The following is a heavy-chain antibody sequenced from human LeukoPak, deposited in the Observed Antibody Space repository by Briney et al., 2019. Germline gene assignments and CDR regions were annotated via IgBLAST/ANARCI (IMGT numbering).Heavy chain of an antibody. CDR2: MYHSGST. CDR3: GRGIWFGELLYDWFDP. J-gene: IGHJ5*02. D-gene: IGHD3-10*01. Sequence: PSETLSLTCTVSGYSISSGYYWAWIRQPPGKGLEWIGSMYHSGSTYNNPSLKSRVTISVDTSKNQFSLKLSSVTAADTAVYYCGRGIWFGELLYDWFDPWGQGTLVTVSS. CDR1: GYSISSGYY. V-gene: IGHV4-38-2*02.